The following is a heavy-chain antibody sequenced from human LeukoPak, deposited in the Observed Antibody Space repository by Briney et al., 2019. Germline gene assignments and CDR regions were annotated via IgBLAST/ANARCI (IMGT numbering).Heavy chain of an antibody. V-gene: IGHV4-61*02. CDR2: IYTSGST. D-gene: IGHD2-15*01. CDR1: GGSISSGSYY. CDR3: ARIAMVAATQWFDP. J-gene: IGHJ5*02. Sequence: SQTLSLTCTVSGGSISSGSYYWSWIRQPAGKGLEWIGRIYTSGSTNYNPSLKSRVTISVDTSKNQFSLKLSSVTAADTAVYYCARIAMVAATQWFDPWGQGTLVTVSS.